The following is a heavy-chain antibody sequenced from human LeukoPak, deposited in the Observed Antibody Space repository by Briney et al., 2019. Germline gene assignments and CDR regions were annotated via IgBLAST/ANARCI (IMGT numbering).Heavy chain of an antibody. CDR2: ISSSSSYI. CDR3: ARESRDAFDI. CDR1: GFTFSSYS. J-gene: IGHJ3*02. V-gene: IGHV3-21*04. Sequence: AGGSLRLSCAASGFTFSSYSMNWVRQAPGKGLEWVSSISSSSSYIYYADSVKGRFTISRDNAKNSLYLQMNSLRAEDTAVYYCARESRDAFDIWGQGTMVTVSS.